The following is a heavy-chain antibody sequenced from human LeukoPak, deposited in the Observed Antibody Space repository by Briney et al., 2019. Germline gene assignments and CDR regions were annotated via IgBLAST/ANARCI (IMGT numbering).Heavy chain of an antibody. V-gene: IGHV4-34*01. Sequence: SETLSLTCAVSGAPFSGYYWSWIRQSPGRGLEWIGEINQSGSANYNPSLKSRVTISVDTAEKRFSLILRSVTAADTAVYYCARGYGRVATVRGGILTGAIYFDFWGQGSLVTVSS. CDR3: ARGYGRVATVRGGILTGAIYFDF. CDR1: GAPFSGYY. J-gene: IGHJ4*02. D-gene: IGHD3-10*01. CDR2: INQSGSA.